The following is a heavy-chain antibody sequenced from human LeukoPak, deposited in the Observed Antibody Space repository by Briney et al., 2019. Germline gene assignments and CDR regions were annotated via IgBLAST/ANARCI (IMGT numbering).Heavy chain of an antibody. J-gene: IGHJ6*02. CDR2: IYYSGNT. CDR3: ARNGAAAGNYYYYGMDV. CDR1: GGSINSYY. Sequence: SETLFLTCTVSGGSINSYYWSWIRQPPGKGLEWVGYIYYSGNTNYNPSLKSRVTISVDTSKKQFSLKLSLVTAADTAVYYCARNGAAAGNYYYYGMDVWGQGTTLTVSS. D-gene: IGHD6-13*01. V-gene: IGHV4-59*01.